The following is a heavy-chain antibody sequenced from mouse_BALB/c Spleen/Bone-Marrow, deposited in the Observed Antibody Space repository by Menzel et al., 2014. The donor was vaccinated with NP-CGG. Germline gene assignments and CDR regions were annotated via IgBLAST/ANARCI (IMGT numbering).Heavy chain of an antibody. V-gene: IGHV1-84*02. CDR1: GYTFTDYY. Sequence: SGPELVKPGASVKISCKASGYTFTDYYINWVKQKPGQGLEWIGWIYPGSGNTKFNERFKGKATLTVDTSSSTAYMQLSSLTSEDTAVYFCARILYWYFDVWGAGTTVTVSS. CDR3: ARILYWYFDV. J-gene: IGHJ1*01. CDR2: IYPGSGNT.